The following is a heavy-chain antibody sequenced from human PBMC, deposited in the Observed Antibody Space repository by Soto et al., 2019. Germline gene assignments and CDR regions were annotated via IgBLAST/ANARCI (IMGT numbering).Heavy chain of an antibody. CDR1: GYTFTTYY. CDR3: ARDTNDALTDHDYGMDV. CDR2: INPNTGST. J-gene: IGHJ6*02. D-gene: IGHD1-1*01. V-gene: IGHV1-46*01. Sequence: QGQLVQSGAEVKKSGASVKVSCTASGYTFTTYYIHWVRQAPGQGLEWMGIINPNTGSTSSPQRFRGRLTKDRDTHTSTVYMELTSLGSEDTAVYYCARDTNDALTDHDYGMDVWGQGTTVTVSS.